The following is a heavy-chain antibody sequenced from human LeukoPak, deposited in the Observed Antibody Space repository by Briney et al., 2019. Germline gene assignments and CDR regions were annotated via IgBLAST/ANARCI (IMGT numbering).Heavy chain of an antibody. J-gene: IGHJ5*02. CDR1: GYTFTSYA. Sequence: ASGKVSCKASGYTFTSYAMNWVRQAPGQGLEWMGWINTNPGNPTYAQGFTGRFVFSLDTSVSTAYLQISSLKAEDTAVYYCARDYYDSSGYYKPKSNWFDPWGQGTLVTVSS. V-gene: IGHV7-4-1*02. CDR3: ARDYYDSSGYYKPKSNWFDP. D-gene: IGHD3-22*01. CDR2: INTNPGNP.